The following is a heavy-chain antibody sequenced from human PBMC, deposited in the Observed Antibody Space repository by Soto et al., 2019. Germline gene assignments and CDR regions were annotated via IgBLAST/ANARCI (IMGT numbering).Heavy chain of an antibody. V-gene: IGHV4-4*02. Sequence: VQLQESGAGLVKPSETLSLTCTVSGAPITTTKWWAWFRLPPGKGLEWIGELSRAAEPSSNPSLGGRLSMTLYKSPNHFPRQLTSATAADTTIYYCSTQTSSYASAFWGRGTSVTVSS. CDR3: STQTSSYASAF. CDR1: GAPITTTKW. D-gene: IGHD2-2*01. CDR2: LSRAAEP. J-gene: IGHJ4*02.